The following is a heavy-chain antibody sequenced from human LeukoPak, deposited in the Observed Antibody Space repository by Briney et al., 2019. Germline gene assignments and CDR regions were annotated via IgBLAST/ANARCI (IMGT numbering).Heavy chain of an antibody. V-gene: IGHV4-59*01. CDR3: ARSKARLAHYFDY. Sequence: SETLSLTCTVSGGSISSYYWSWIRQPPGKGLEWIGYVYYSGSTNYNPSLKSRVTISVDTSKNQFSLKLSSVSAADTAVYYCARSKARLAHYFDYWGQGTLVTVSS. CDR2: VYYSGST. J-gene: IGHJ4*02. D-gene: IGHD4-11*01. CDR1: GGSISSYY.